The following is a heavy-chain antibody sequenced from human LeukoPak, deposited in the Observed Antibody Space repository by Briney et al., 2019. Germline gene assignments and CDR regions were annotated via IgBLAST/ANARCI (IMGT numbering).Heavy chain of an antibody. CDR1: GYTSTNYG. V-gene: IGHV1-18*01. J-gene: IGHJ4*02. D-gene: IGHD1-26*01. Sequence: GASVKVSCKASGYTSTNYGISWVRQAPGQGLEWMGWISAYNGNTNYAQKLQGRVTMTTDTSTSTAYMELRSLRSDDTAVYYCARDGEINSGSYSVDYWGQGTLVTVSS. CDR3: ARDGEINSGSYSVDY. CDR2: ISAYNGNT.